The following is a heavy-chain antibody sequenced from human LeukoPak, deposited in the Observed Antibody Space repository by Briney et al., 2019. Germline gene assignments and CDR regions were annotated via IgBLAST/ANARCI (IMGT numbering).Heavy chain of an antibody. CDR3: ATSFKLRLVAATYYFDY. D-gene: IGHD2-15*01. CDR2: ISGSGGST. J-gene: IGHJ4*02. V-gene: IGHV3-23*01. CDR1: GFTFSSYA. Sequence: GGSLRLSCAASGFTFSSYAMSWARQAPGKGLEWVSAISGSGGSTYYADSVKGRFTTSRDNSKNTLYLQMNSLRAEDTAVYYCATSFKLRLVAATYYFDYGGQGTLVTVSS.